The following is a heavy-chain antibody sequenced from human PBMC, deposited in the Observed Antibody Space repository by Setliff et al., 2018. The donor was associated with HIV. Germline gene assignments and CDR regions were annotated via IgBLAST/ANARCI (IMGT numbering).Heavy chain of an antibody. V-gene: IGHV1-69*05. CDR2: IIPIYGTP. Sequence: SVKVSCKASGGTFSSYSINWVRQAPGQGLEWMGGIIPIYGTPIYAQKFQGRVTMTRNTSISTAYMELSSLRSDDTAVYYCARGLPDCSGGNCYPYRFDYWGQGTLVTVSS. CDR1: GGTFSSYS. D-gene: IGHD2-15*01. J-gene: IGHJ4*02. CDR3: ARGLPDCSGGNCYPYRFDY.